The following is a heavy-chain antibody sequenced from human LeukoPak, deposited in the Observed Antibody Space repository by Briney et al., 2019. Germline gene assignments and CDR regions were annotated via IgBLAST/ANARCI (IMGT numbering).Heavy chain of an antibody. CDR2: IYYSGST. CDR3: AGPSPSSGWYGALDY. D-gene: IGHD6-19*01. J-gene: IGHJ4*02. CDR1: GGSISSSSYY. Sequence: SETLSLTCTVSGGSISSSSYYWGWIRQPPGKGLEWIGSIYYSGSTYYNPSLKSRVTISVDTSKNQFSLKLSSVTAADTAVYYCAGPSPSSGWYGALDYWGQGTLVTVSS. V-gene: IGHV4-39*01.